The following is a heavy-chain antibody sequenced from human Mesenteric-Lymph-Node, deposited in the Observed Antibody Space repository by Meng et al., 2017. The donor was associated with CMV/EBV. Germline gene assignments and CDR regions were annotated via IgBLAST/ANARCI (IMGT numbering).Heavy chain of an antibody. V-gene: IGHV1-18*01. Sequence: ASVKVSCKASGYTFSTYGISWVRQAPGQGLEWMGWISAYNGNRNYGQQFQGRVTMTTDTSTSTAYMELKSLTSGDTAMYYCARDDAAAAAKSDYWGQGTLVTVSS. J-gene: IGHJ4*02. D-gene: IGHD6-13*01. CDR3: ARDDAAAAAKSDY. CDR2: ISAYNGNR. CDR1: GYTFSTYG.